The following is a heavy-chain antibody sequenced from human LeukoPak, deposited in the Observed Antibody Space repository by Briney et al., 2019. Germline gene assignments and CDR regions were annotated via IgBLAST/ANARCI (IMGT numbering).Heavy chain of an antibody. V-gene: IGHV3-74*01. CDR3: ARDLSTNPY. D-gene: IGHD2-8*01. CDR2: INSDRSRT. CDR1: GFTFSHYW. Sequence: GGSLRLSCAASGFTFSHYWMHWVRHAPGKGLVWVSRINSDRSRTTYADSVKGRFTISRDNAENTLYLQMDSLRAEDTAVYYCARDLSTNPYWGQGTLATVSS. J-gene: IGHJ4*02.